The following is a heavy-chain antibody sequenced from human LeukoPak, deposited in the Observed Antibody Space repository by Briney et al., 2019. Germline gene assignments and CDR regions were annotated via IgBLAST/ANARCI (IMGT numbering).Heavy chain of an antibody. CDR2: IFPGDADT. D-gene: IGHD3-10*01. V-gene: IGHV5-51*01. J-gene: IGHJ3*02. Sequence: AESLKIPCNASGYSFISYWIGWGRQMPGKDRQGMGIIFPGDADTRYSPSFQSQVTISADKSISNAYLQWSSLKAWGTAMDYCANPSTMVPGVDAVDIWGQGTMVTVSS. CDR3: ANPSTMVPGVDAVDI. CDR1: GYSFISYW.